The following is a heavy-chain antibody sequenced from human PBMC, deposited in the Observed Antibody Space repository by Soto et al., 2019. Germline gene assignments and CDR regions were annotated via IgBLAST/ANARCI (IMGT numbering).Heavy chain of an antibody. Sequence: GGSLRLSCAASGFTFSSYGMHWVRQAPGKGLEWVAVIWYDGSNKYYADSVKGRFTISRDNSKNTLYLQMNSLRAEDTAVYYCATGYCSSTSCSRIDYWGQGTLVTVSS. D-gene: IGHD2-2*01. CDR1: GFTFSSYG. CDR2: IWYDGSNK. J-gene: IGHJ4*02. V-gene: IGHV3-33*01. CDR3: ATGYCSSTSCSRIDY.